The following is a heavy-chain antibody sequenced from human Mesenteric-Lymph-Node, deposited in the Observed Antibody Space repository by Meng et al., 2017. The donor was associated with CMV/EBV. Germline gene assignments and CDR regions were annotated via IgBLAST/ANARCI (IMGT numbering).Heavy chain of an antibody. V-gene: IGHV3-53*01. Sequence: GESLKISCAASGFTVSSNYMSWVRQAPGKGLEWVSVIYSGGSTYYADSVKGRFTISRDNSKNTLYLQVNSLSAEDTAVYYCARVMGAASLYYWGQGTLVTVSS. D-gene: IGHD1-26*01. J-gene: IGHJ4*02. CDR1: GFTVSSNY. CDR2: IYSGGST. CDR3: ARVMGAASLYY.